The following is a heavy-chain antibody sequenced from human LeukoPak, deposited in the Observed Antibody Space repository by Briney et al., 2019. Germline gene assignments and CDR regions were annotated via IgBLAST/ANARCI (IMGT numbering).Heavy chain of an antibody. CDR2: ISSSSSYT. CDR1: GFTFSTFA. V-gene: IGHV3-11*05. Sequence: PGGSLRLSCAASGFTFSTFAMTGVRQAPGKGLGWVSYISSSSSYTNYADSVKGRFTISRDNAKNSLYLQMNSLRAEDTAVYYRARGRASIAMVRGVDYWGQGTLVTVSS. CDR3: ARGRASIAMVRGVDY. J-gene: IGHJ4*02. D-gene: IGHD3-10*01.